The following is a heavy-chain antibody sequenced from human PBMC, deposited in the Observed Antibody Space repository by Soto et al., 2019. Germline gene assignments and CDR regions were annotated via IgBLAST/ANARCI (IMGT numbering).Heavy chain of an antibody. CDR2: ISSSGNSI. CDR1: GFTFSSYS. D-gene: IGHD6-13*01. V-gene: IGHV3-21*04. J-gene: IGHJ4*02. Sequence: EVQLVESGGGLVKPGGSLRLSCAASGFTFSSYSMNWVRQAPGKGLEWVSSISSSGNSIYYADSVRGRFTVSRDNAKNSLFLQMNSLRAEDTAVYYCARRAAAGRSFDYWGLGTLVTVSS. CDR3: ARRAAAGRSFDY.